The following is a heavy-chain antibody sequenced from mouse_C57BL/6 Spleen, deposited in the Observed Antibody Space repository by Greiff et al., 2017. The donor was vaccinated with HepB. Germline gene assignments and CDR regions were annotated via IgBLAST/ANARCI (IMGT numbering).Heavy chain of an antibody. CDR2: ISDGGSYT. V-gene: IGHV5-4*01. Sequence: EVQLVESGGGLVKPGGSLKLSCAASGFTFSSYAMSWVRQTPEKRLEWVATISDGGSYTYYPDNVKGRFTISRDNAKNNLYLQMSHLKSEDTAMYYCARERGPDYGSSYYYFDYWGQGTTLTVSS. J-gene: IGHJ2*01. CDR1: GFTFSSYA. D-gene: IGHD1-1*01. CDR3: ARERGPDYGSSYYYFDY.